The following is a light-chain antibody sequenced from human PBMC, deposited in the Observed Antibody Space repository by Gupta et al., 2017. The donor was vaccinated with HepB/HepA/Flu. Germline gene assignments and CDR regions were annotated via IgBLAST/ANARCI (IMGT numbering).Light chain of an antibody. Sequence: QSALTQPSSVSASPGQSITISCTGTSRDVGGYNYVSWYQQHPGKAPKRRIYDVSNRPSGVSNRFSGSKSGNTAALKISGLQAEDEADYDCSSYTSSSNLYVCATGTKVTV. CDR3: SSYTSSSNLYV. J-gene: IGLJ1*01. V-gene: IGLV2-14*03. CDR1: SRDVGGYNY. CDR2: DVS.